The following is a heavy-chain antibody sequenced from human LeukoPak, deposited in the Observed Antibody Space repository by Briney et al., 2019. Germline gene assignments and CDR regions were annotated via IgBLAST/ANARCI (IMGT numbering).Heavy chain of an antibody. CDR2: MNPNSGNT. CDR1: GYTFTSYD. V-gene: IGHV1-8*01. Sequence: ASVKVSCKASGYTFTSYDINWVRQATGQGLEWMGWMNPNSGNTGYAQKFQGRVTMTGNTSISTAYMELSSLRSEDTAVYYCARLIGYCSSTSCSNSWFDPWGQGTLVTVSS. D-gene: IGHD2-2*01. J-gene: IGHJ5*02. CDR3: ARLIGYCSSTSCSNSWFDP.